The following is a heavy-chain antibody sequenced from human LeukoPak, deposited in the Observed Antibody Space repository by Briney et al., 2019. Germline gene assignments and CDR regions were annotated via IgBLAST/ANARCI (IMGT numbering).Heavy chain of an antibody. CDR2: INAGNGNT. CDR1: GYTFTSYA. Sequence: GASVKVSCKASGYTFTSYAMHWVRQAPGQRLEWMGWINAGNGNTKYSQKFQGRVTITRDTSASTAYMELSSLRSEDTAVYYCARGRYYDSSGTRKRFDPWGQGTLVTVSS. V-gene: IGHV1-3*01. J-gene: IGHJ5*02. CDR3: ARGRYYDSSGTRKRFDP. D-gene: IGHD3-22*01.